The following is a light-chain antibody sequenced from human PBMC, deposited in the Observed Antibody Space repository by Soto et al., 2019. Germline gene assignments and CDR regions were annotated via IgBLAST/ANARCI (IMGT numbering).Light chain of an antibody. CDR3: SSYTSSSTPV. CDR2: DVS. J-gene: IGLJ1*01. V-gene: IGLV2-14*01. Sequence: QSVLTQPPSASGTPGQRVTISCSGSSSNIGSNYVYWYQQHPGKAPKLMIYDVSNRPSGVSNRFSGSKSGNTASLTISGLRVEDGVDYYCSSYTSSSTPVFGTGTRVTVL. CDR1: SSNIGSNY.